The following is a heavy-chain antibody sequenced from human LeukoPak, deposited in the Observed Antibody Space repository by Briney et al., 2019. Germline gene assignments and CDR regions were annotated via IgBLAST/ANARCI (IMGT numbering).Heavy chain of an antibody. CDR3: ARGSHRIEYRRSAAFDP. Sequence: GGSLRLSCAASGFTFSSYSMNWVRQAPGKGLEWVSSISSSSSYIYYADSVKGRFTISRDNAKKSLYLQMNSLRAEDTAVYYCARGSHRIEYRRSAAFDPWGQGTLVTVSS. CDR2: ISSSSSYI. J-gene: IGHJ5*02. CDR1: GFTFSSYS. D-gene: IGHD6-6*01. V-gene: IGHV3-21*01.